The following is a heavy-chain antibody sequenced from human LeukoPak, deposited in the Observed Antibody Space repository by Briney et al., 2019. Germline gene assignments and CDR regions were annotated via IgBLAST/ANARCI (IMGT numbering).Heavy chain of an antibody. CDR1: GYTFTGYY. CDR3: ARVGCSSTSCYRISYYYYYGMDV. D-gene: IGHD2-2*01. Sequence: ASVKVSCKASGYTFTGYYMHWVRQAPRQGLEWMGWVNPNSGGTNYAQKFQGRVTMTRDTSISTAYMELSRLRSDDTAVYYCARVGCSSTSCYRISYYYYYGMDVWGQGTTVTVSS. J-gene: IGHJ6*02. V-gene: IGHV1-2*02. CDR2: VNPNSGGT.